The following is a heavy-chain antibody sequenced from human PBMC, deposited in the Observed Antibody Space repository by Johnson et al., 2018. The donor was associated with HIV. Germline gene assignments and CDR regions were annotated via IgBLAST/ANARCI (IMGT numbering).Heavy chain of an antibody. CDR2: IYSGGST. J-gene: IGHJ3*02. CDR3: ARDGRDLVTRGSFDI. D-gene: IGHD3-9*01. V-gene: IGHV3-66*01. Sequence: VQLVESGGGLVQPGGSLRLSCAASGFTVSRNYMSWVRQAPGKGLEWVSVIYSGGSTYHADAVKGRFTISRDNSKNTVYLQMNSLRAEDTAVYYCARDGRDLVTRGSFDIWGQGTVVTVSS. CDR1: GFTVSRNY.